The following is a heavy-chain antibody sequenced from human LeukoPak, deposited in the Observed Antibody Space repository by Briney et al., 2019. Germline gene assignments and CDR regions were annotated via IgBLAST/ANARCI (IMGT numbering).Heavy chain of an antibody. J-gene: IGHJ6*03. CDR3: ARDGLRWSGTYYYYYMDV. D-gene: IGHD4-23*01. V-gene: IGHV4-30-2*01. CDR1: GGSISSGGYS. Sequence: PSQTLSLTCAVSGGSISSGGYSWSWIRQPPGKGLEWIGYIYHSGSTYYNPSLKSRVTISVDRSKNQFSLKLSSVTAADTAVYYCARDGLRWSGTYYYYYMDVWGKGATVTVSS. CDR2: IYHSGST.